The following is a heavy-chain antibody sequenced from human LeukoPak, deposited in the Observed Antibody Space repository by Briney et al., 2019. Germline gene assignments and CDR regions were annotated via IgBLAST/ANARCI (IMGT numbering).Heavy chain of an antibody. CDR3: ARGRHYFGSGTFNSFDP. CDR1: GFTFSSYE. Sequence: GGSLRLSCAASGFTFSSYEMNWVRQAPGKGLEWLSYISSSGSTIYYADSVKGRFTISRDNAKDSLYLQMNSLRAEDTAVYYCARGRHYFGSGTFNSFDPWGQGILVTVSS. CDR2: ISSSGSTI. V-gene: IGHV3-48*03. D-gene: IGHD3-10*01. J-gene: IGHJ5*02.